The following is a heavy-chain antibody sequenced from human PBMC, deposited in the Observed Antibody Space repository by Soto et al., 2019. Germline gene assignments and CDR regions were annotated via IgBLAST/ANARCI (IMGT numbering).Heavy chain of an antibody. D-gene: IGHD1-1*01. CDR2: TRNKANSYTT. V-gene: IGHV3-72*01. CDR3: VRVRTTGSYYFDY. J-gene: IGHJ4*02. CDR1: GFTFSDHY. Sequence: GGSLRLSCAASGFTFSDHYMDWVRQAPGKGREWVSRTRNKANSYTTEYAASVKGRFTISRDDSKNSLYLQMNSLKTEDTAVYYCVRVRTTGSYYFDYWGEGT.